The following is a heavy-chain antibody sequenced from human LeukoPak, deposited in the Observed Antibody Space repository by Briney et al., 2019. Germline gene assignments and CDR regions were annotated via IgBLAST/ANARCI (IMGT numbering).Heavy chain of an antibody. D-gene: IGHD3-16*02. CDR2: IYTSGST. CDR1: GASISSYY. CDR3: ARDSLHEYVWGSYRFFDY. J-gene: IGHJ4*02. Sequence: TTSETLSLTCTVSGASISSYYWSWIRQPAGKGLEWIGRIYTSGSTNYNPSLKSRVTMSVDTSKNQFSLKFSSVTAADTAVYYCARDSLHEYVWGSYRFFDYWGQGTLVTVSS. V-gene: IGHV4-4*07.